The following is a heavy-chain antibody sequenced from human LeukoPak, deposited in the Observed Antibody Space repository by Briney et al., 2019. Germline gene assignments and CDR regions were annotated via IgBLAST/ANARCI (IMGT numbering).Heavy chain of an antibody. CDR2: ISAYNGST. CDR1: GYTFTSYY. D-gene: IGHD3-9*01. Sequence: ASVRVSCKASGYTFTSYYMHWVRQAPGQGLEWMGWISAYNGSTNYAQKLQGRVTMTTDTSTSTAYMELRSLRSDDTAVYYCARVQRELRYFDWLPFPYYMDVWGKGTTVTVSS. CDR3: ARVQRELRYFDWLPFPYYMDV. V-gene: IGHV1-18*04. J-gene: IGHJ6*03.